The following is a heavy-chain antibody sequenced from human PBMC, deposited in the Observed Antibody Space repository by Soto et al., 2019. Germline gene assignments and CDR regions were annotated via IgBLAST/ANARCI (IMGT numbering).Heavy chain of an antibody. Sequence: PGGSLRLSCAVSGFNVRSYWMSWVRQAPGKGLEWVAVISYDGSNKYYADSVKGRFTISRDNSKNTLYLQMNSLRAEDTAVYYCAKGVVVVTNYYYGMDVWGQGTTVTVS. V-gene: IGHV3-30*18. J-gene: IGHJ6*02. CDR1: GFNVRSYW. D-gene: IGHD2-15*01. CDR2: ISYDGSNK. CDR3: AKGVVVVTNYYYGMDV.